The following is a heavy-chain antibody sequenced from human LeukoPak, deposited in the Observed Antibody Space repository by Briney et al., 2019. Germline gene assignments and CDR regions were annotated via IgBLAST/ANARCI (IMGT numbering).Heavy chain of an antibody. V-gene: IGHV3-15*01. D-gene: IGHD3-16*01. CDR2: IKSKTDGGTT. J-gene: IGHJ3*02. CDR1: GFTFSVSV. CDR3: TTSMGYDYVWGSYEDAFDI. Sequence: GGSLRLSCAASGFTFSVSVMHWVRQAPGKGLEWVGRIKSKTDGGTTDYAAPVKGRFTISRDDSKNTLYLQMNSLKTEDTAVYYCTTSMGYDYVWGSYEDAFDIWGQGTMVTVSS.